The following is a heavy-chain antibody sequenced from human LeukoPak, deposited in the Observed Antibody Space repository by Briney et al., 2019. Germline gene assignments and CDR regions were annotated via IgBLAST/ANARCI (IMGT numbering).Heavy chain of an antibody. V-gene: IGHV3-21*06. Sequence: PGGSLRLSCAASGLTFSTYSMNWVRQAPGQGLQWVSSISSSSKYIYYADSVKGRFTISRDNAKNSLYLQMNSLRPEDSAVYYCVPRYCSSTSCEDYWGQGTLVTASS. D-gene: IGHD2-2*01. CDR1: GLTFSTYS. CDR2: ISSSSKYI. CDR3: VPRYCSSTSCEDY. J-gene: IGHJ4*02.